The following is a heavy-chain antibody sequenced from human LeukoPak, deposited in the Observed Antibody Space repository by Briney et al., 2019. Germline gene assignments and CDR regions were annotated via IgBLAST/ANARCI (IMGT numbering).Heavy chain of an antibody. V-gene: IGHV3-74*01. CDR1: GFTFSTYG. CDR3: ARDGIAAPHDY. Sequence: GRSLRLSCAASGFTFSTYGMHWVRQAPGKGLVWVSRINSDGSSTSYADSVKGRFTISRDNAKNTLYLQMNSLRAEDTAVYYCARDGIAAPHDYWGQGTLVTVSS. CDR2: INSDGSST. D-gene: IGHD6-25*01. J-gene: IGHJ4*02.